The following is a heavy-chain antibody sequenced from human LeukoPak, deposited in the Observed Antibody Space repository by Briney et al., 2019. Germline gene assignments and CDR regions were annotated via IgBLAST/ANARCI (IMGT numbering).Heavy chain of an antibody. V-gene: IGHV3-30*18. Sequence: GGSLRLSCEASGFKFSSYGMHWVRQAPGKGLEWVAVLSADGSHKQFVDAVKDRFAISRDNSKETLYLQMNGLRSEDTAIYYCAKGGVSDRGSWYGDYFDYWGQGTLVTVSS. CDR3: AKGGVSDRGSWYGDYFDY. CDR1: GFKFSSYG. CDR2: LSADGSHK. D-gene: IGHD6-13*01. J-gene: IGHJ4*02.